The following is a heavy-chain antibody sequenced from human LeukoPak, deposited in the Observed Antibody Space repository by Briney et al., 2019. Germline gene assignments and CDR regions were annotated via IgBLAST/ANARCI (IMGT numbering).Heavy chain of an antibody. V-gene: IGHV3-9*01. J-gene: IGHJ3*02. CDR3: ARIGHSGAFDI. CDR2: ISWNSGSI. CDR1: GFTFDDYA. D-gene: IGHD6-25*01. Sequence: GGSLRLSCAASGFTFDDYAMHWVRQAPGKGLEWVSGISWNSGSIGYADSVKGRFTISRDNAKNSLYLQMNSLRAEDTAVYYCARIGHSGAFDIWGQGTMVTVSS.